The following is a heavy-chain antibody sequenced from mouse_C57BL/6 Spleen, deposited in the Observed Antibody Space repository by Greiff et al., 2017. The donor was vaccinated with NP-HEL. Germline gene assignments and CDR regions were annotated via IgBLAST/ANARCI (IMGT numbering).Heavy chain of an antibody. CDR2: IYPGSGNT. Sequence: QVQLQQSGAELVRPGASVKLSCKASGYTFTDYYINWVKQRPGQGLEWIARIYPGSGNTYYNEKFKGKATLTAEKSSSTAYMQLSSLKSEDSAVYFCAITYYYGSPWFAYWGQGTLVTVSA. J-gene: IGHJ3*01. V-gene: IGHV1-76*01. D-gene: IGHD1-1*01. CDR1: GYTFTDYY. CDR3: AITYYYGSPWFAY.